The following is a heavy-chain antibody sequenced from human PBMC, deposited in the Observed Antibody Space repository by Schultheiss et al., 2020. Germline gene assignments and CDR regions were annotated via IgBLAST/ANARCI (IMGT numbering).Heavy chain of an antibody. J-gene: IGHJ4*02. CDR1: GGSISNGGYY. CDR3: AAWEGLYHFDY. Sequence: SCTVSGGSISNGGYYWSWIRQHPGKGLEWIGYIFSGGSTYYNPSLKSRVTISADTSKNQFSLKVRSVTAADTAMYYCAAWEGLYHFDYWGQGTPVTVSS. CDR2: IFSGGST. V-gene: IGHV4-31*03. D-gene: IGHD1-26*01.